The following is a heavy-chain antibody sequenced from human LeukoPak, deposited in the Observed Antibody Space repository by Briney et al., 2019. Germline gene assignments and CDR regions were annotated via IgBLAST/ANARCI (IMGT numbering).Heavy chain of an antibody. Sequence: PGGYLRLSCAASGFRFSSYAMSWVRQPPGKGLEWIGEIYHSGSTNYNPSLKSRVTISVDKSKNQFSLKLSSVTAADTAVYYCAREYFSANYFFYYMDVWGTGTTVTVSS. V-gene: IGHV4-4*02. CDR2: IYHSGST. CDR3: AREYFSANYFFYYMDV. J-gene: IGHJ6*03. CDR1: GFRFSSYAM. D-gene: IGHD3-3*01.